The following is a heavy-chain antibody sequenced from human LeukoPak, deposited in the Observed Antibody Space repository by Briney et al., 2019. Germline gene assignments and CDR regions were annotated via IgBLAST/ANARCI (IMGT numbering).Heavy chain of an antibody. CDR1: GGSINSHY. V-gene: IGHV4-59*11. J-gene: IGHJ3*02. CDR2: VYKSGSI. Sequence: PSETLSLTCTVSGGSINSHYCNWIRQSPGKGLEWIGYVYKSGSINYNPSLKSRVTISVDTSKSQFSLKLNSVTAADTAIYYCATKVRGGFDIWGQGTMVTVSS. CDR3: ATKVRGGFDI. D-gene: IGHD3-10*01.